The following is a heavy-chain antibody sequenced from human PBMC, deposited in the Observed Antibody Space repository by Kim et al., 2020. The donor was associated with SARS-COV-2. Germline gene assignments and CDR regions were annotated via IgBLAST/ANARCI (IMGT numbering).Heavy chain of an antibody. D-gene: IGHD3-10*01. Sequence: SETLSLTCTVSGGSISSGGYYWSWIRQHPGKGLEWIGYIYYSGSTYYNPSLTSRVTISVDTSKNQFSLKLSSVTAADTAVYYCARGSPNYYGSGSYLYDYYAMDVWGQGTTVTVSS. V-gene: IGHV4-31*03. J-gene: IGHJ6*02. CDR2: IYYSGST. CDR3: ARGSPNYYGSGSYLYDYYAMDV. CDR1: GGSISSGGYY.